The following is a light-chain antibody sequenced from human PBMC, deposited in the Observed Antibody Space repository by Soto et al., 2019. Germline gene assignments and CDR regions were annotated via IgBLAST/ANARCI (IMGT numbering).Light chain of an antibody. Sequence: QSVLTQSPSASASLGASVKVTCTLSSGYSSYAIAWHQQQPEKGPQYLMKLNSDGSHSKGDGIPDRFSGSSSGAERYLTISSLQSEDETDYYHQTWVGTDNVVFGGGTKLTVL. CDR2: LNSDGSH. V-gene: IGLV4-69*01. CDR1: SGYSSYA. CDR3: QTWVGTDNVV. J-gene: IGLJ2*01.